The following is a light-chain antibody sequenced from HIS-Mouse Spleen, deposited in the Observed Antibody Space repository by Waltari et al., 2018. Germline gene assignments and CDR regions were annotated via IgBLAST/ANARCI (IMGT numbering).Light chain of an antibody. J-gene: IGKJ1*01. V-gene: IGKV1-5*03. Sequence: DIQMTQSPSTLSASVGDRVTIPCRASQIISSWLAWYQQKPGKAPKLLIYNASSLESGVPSRFSGSGSGTEFTLTISSLQPDDFATYYCQQYNSYSRTFGQGTKVEIK. CDR2: NAS. CDR1: QIISSW. CDR3: QQYNSYSRT.